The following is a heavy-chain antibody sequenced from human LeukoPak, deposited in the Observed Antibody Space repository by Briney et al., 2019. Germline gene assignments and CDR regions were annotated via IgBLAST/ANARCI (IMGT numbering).Heavy chain of an antibody. CDR3: AGGHSSGSYFNAYHL. Sequence: QPGGSLRLSCAASEFTVSSNSMSWVRPAPGKGLEWVSGVYSGGSTFYADSVKGRFIISRDSSKNTLYLQMNTLRAEDTAVYYCAGGHSSGSYFNAYHLWGQGTMVTVSS. CDR2: VYSGGST. J-gene: IGHJ3*01. CDR1: EFTVSSNS. D-gene: IGHD3-22*01. V-gene: IGHV3-53*01.